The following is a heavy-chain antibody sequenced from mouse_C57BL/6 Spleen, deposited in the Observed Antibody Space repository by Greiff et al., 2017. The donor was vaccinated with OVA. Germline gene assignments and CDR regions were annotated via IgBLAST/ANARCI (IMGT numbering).Heavy chain of an antibody. CDR2: IDPETGGT. D-gene: IGHD2-2*01. CDR1: GYTFTDYE. V-gene: IGHV1-15*01. CDR3: TRSGGYGYDGDYYAMGC. J-gene: IGHJ4*01. Sequence: QVQLQQSGAELVRPGASVTLSCKASGYTFTDYEMHWVKQTPVHGLEWIGAIDPETGGTAYNQKFTGKAILTADKSSSTAYMELRSLTSEDSAVYYCTRSGGYGYDGDYYAMGCWGQGTSVTVSS.